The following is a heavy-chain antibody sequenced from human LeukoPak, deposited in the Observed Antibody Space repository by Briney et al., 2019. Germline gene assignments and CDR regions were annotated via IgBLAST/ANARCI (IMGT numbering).Heavy chain of an antibody. Sequence: PGGSLRLSCAASGFTLSNAWMTWVRQAPGKGLEWVGRIKSKTDGGTIDYAAPVKGRFTISKDDSRNTLYLQMNSLKTEDTAVYYCTTVANPAYFDYWGQGTLVTVSS. CDR1: GFTLSNAW. D-gene: IGHD4/OR15-4a*01. J-gene: IGHJ4*02. V-gene: IGHV3-15*01. CDR2: IKSKTDGGTI. CDR3: TTVANPAYFDY.